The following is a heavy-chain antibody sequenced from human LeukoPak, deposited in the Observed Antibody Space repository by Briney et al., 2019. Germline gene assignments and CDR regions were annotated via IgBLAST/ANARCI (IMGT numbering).Heavy chain of an antibody. CDR3: ARDTYNYGSSAYYFDY. D-gene: IGHD5-18*01. J-gene: IGHJ4*02. CDR1: GVSISSYS. CDR2: IYTSGST. Sequence: SETLSLTYTVSGVSISSYSWSWIRQPAGKGLDWIGRIYTSGSTNYNPSLKSRVTMSVDTSKNQFSLKLSSVTAADTAVYYCARDTYNYGSSAYYFDYWGQGTLVTVSS. V-gene: IGHV4-4*07.